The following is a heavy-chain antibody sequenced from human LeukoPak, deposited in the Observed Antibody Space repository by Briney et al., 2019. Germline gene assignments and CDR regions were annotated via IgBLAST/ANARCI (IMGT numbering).Heavy chain of an antibody. J-gene: IGHJ4*02. Sequence: GGSLRLSCAASGFTFDDHGMRWVRHVPGKGLEWVSGIHWKGGSTGYADSVKGRFTISRDNAKNSLYLQMNSLRAEDTALYYCAAGARNGWYFDYWGQGTLVTVSS. D-gene: IGHD6-19*01. CDR3: AAGARNGWYFDY. CDR2: IHWKGGST. V-gene: IGHV3-20*04. CDR1: GFTFDDHG.